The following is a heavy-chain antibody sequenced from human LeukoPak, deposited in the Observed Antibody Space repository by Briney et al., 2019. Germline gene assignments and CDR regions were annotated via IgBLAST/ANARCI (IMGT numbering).Heavy chain of an antibody. J-gene: IGHJ3*02. CDR3: ARGYSSSWDRPHAFDI. CDR1: GFTFSSTY. CDR2: IYSGGST. D-gene: IGHD6-13*01. V-gene: IGHV3-53*04. Sequence: GGSLRLSCAASGFTFSSTYMSWVRQAPGKGLEWVSVIYSGGSTYYADSVKGRFTISRHNSKNTLYLQMNSLRAEDTAVYYCARGYSSSWDRPHAFDIWGQGTMVTVSS.